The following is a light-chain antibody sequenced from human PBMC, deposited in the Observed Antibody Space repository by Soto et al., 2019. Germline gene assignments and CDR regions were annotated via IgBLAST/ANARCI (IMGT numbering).Light chain of an antibody. CDR2: DAS. CDR1: QSISMY. V-gene: IGKV1-5*01. CDR3: QQYNSYSST. J-gene: IGKJ1*01. Sequence: DIQMTQSPSSLSTSVGDVVTITCRASQSISMYLNWYQQKPGKAPKLLIYDASSLESGVPSRFSGSGSGTEFTLTISSLQPDDFATYYCQQYNSYSSTFGHGTKVDIK.